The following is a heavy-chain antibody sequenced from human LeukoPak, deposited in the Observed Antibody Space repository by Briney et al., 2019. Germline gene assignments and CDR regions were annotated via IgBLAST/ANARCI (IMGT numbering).Heavy chain of an antibody. V-gene: IGHV3-11*06. CDR1: GFTFSDHY. J-gene: IGHJ6*02. D-gene: IGHD2-21*02. CDR3: ARDRWTPAVTAWLGLYYYYGMDV. Sequence: GGSLRLSCAASGFTFSDHYMNWIRQVPAKGLEWVSYISQTGSFTTYADSVKGRFTISRDNAKNSLHLQMHSLRADDTAVYYCARDRWTPAVTAWLGLYYYYGMDVWGQGTTVTVSS. CDR2: ISQTGSFT.